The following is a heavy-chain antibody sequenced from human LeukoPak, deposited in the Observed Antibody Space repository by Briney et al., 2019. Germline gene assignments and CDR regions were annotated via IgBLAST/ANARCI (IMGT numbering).Heavy chain of an antibody. CDR1: GDSITNYF. J-gene: IGHJ4*02. CDR3: ARYYTGYLIDY. Sequence: TSETLSLTCTVSGDSITNYFWSWIRQPPGKGLEWIGYIYNSGSTNYNPSLNPSLKSRVTISVDTSKNQFFLRLSSVTAADTAVYFCARYYTGYLIDYWGQGTLVTVSS. V-gene: IGHV4-59*01. D-gene: IGHD5-12*01. CDR2: IYNSGST.